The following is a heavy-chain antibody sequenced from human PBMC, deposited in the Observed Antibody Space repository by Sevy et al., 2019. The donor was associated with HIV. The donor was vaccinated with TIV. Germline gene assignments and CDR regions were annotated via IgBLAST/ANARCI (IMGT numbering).Heavy chain of an antibody. D-gene: IGHD4-17*01. CDR2: IYDSGQT. Sequence: SETLSLTCTVSGGSFSTYSWNWIRQSPGKGLEWIGHIYDSGQTNYNPSLKSRVTISVDTSKNQFSLKLNSVTAADTAVYYCAREKGTVTILSAFDIWGQGTRVTVSS. CDR1: GGSFSTYS. J-gene: IGHJ3*02. CDR3: AREKGTVTILSAFDI. V-gene: IGHV4-59*01.